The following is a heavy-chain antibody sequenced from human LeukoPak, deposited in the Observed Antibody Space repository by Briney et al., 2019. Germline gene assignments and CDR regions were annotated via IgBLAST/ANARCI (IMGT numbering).Heavy chain of an antibody. J-gene: IGHJ1*01. Sequence: GASVKVSCKASGYTFTSYGISWVRQAPGQGLEWMGWISAYNGNTNYAQKLQGRVTMTTDTSTSTAYMELRSLRSEDTAVYYCARDRRDYSSSSPLLRHWGQGTLVTVSS. CDR3: ARDRRDYSSSSPLLRH. V-gene: IGHV1-18*01. CDR1: GYTFTSYG. D-gene: IGHD6-13*01. CDR2: ISAYNGNT.